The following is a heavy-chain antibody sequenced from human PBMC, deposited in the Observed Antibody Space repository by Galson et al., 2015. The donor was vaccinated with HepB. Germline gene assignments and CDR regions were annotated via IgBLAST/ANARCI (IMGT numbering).Heavy chain of an antibody. D-gene: IGHD1-26*01. CDR2: ISSSSSTI. CDR1: GFTFSSYS. V-gene: IGHV3-48*04. J-gene: IGHJ5*02. Sequence: SLRLSCAASGFTFSSYSMNWVRQAPGKGLEWVSYISSSSSTIYYADSVKGRFTISRDNAKNSLYLQMNSLRAEDTAVYYCAREEAEWELLGGVNWFDPWGQGTLVTVSS. CDR3: AREEAEWELLGGVNWFDP.